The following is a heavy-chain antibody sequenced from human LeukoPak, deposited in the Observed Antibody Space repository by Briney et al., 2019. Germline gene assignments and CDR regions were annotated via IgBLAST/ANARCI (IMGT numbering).Heavy chain of an antibody. Sequence: PSETLSLTCTVSGGSISSYYWSWIRQPPGKGLEWIGYIYYSGSTNYNPSLKSRVTISVDTSKNQLSLKLSSVTAADTAVYYCARVQRGYSPRVFDYWGQGTLVTVSS. D-gene: IGHD5-18*01. CDR2: IYYSGST. V-gene: IGHV4-59*01. CDR3: ARVQRGYSPRVFDY. CDR1: GGSISSYY. J-gene: IGHJ4*02.